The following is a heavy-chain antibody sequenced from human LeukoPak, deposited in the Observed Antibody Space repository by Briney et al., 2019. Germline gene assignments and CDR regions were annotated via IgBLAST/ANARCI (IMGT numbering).Heavy chain of an antibody. CDR2: LSYDGGNE. CDR1: GLTLSAHG. CDR3: ATGRGTRYYFDY. Sequence: GGSLRLSCAVSGLTLSAHGMHWVRQAPGKRLEWVAVLSYDGGNEYYPASVRGRFTISRDLSKDTLYLQMNSLRVEDTAVYYCATGRGTRYYFDYWGQGTLVSVSS. D-gene: IGHD4-17*01. V-gene: IGHV3-30*03. J-gene: IGHJ4*02.